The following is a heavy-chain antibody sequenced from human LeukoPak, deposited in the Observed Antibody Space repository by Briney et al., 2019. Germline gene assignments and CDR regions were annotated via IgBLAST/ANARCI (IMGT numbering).Heavy chain of an antibody. V-gene: IGHV4-61*02. CDR1: GGSISSGSYY. D-gene: IGHD2-21*02. J-gene: IGHJ4*02. CDR3: ARLVGMYCGGDCGEGYFDY. Sequence: SETLSLTCTVSGGSISSGSYYWSWIRQPAGKGLEWIGRIYTSGSTNYNPSLKSRVTISVDTSKNQFSLKLSSVTATDTAVYYCARLVGMYCGGDCGEGYFDYWGQGTLVTVSS. CDR2: IYTSGST.